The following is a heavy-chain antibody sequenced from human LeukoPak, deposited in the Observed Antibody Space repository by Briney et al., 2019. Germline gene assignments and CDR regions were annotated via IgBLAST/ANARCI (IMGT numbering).Heavy chain of an antibody. Sequence: GGSLRLACAASGFTFSNFEMHWVRQAPGKGLEWISYINSDSRTIYYADSVKGRFTISRDNAENSLYLQMNSLRAEDTAIYYCVKESYYYFDSWGQGTLVTVSS. CDR2: INSDSRTI. CDR1: GFTFSNFE. J-gene: IGHJ4*02. D-gene: IGHD1-26*01. CDR3: VKESYYYFDS. V-gene: IGHV3-48*03.